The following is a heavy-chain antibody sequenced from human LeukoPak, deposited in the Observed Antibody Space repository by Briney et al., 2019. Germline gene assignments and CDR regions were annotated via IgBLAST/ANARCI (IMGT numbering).Heavy chain of an antibody. V-gene: IGHV4-59*01. CDR3: ARHYSSDPFDY. J-gene: IGHJ4*02. Sequence: SETLSLTCAVSGASISNYYRSWIRQPPGKGLEWIGYIDYSGSTNYSPSLKSRVTISLDTSTNQFSLKLSSVTAADTAVYYCARHYSSDPFDYWGQGTLVTVSS. D-gene: IGHD6-19*01. CDR2: IDYSGST. CDR1: GASISNYY.